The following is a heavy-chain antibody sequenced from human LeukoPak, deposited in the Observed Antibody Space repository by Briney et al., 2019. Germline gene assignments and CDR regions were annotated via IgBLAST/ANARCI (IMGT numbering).Heavy chain of an antibody. D-gene: IGHD3-10*01. CDR3: ASTIVYYYGSGSLDY. J-gene: IGHJ4*02. CDR2: IIPILGIA. CDR1: GGTFSSYA. V-gene: IGHV1-69*04. Sequence: GSPVKVSCKASGGTFSSYAISWVRQAPGQGLEWMGRIIPILGIANYAQKFQGRVTITADKSTSTAYMELSSLRSEDTAVYYCASTIVYYYGSGSLDYWGQGTLVTVSS.